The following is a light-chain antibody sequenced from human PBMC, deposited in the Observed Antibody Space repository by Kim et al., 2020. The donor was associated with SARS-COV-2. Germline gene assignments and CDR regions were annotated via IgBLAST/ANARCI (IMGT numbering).Light chain of an antibody. CDR2: DVN. J-gene: IGLJ2*01. CDR1: SNDVGGYNY. CDR3: SSYTNSNTLI. V-gene: IGLV2-14*03. Sequence: QSALTQPASVSGSPGQSITISCTGTSNDVGGYNYVSWYQQHTDKAPKVIIYDVNNRPSGVSNRFSGSKSGNTASLTISGLQAEDEADYYCSSYTNSNTLIFGGGTQLTVL.